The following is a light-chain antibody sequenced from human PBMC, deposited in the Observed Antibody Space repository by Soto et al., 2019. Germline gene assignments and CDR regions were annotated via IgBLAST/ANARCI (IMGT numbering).Light chain of an antibody. J-gene: IGLJ1*01. CDR1: SSNIGNNY. Sequence: QSALTQPPSVSAAPGQKVTISCSGSSSNIGNNYVSWYQQFPGTAPKLLIYDNNKRPSGIPDRFSGSKSGTSATLGITGLQTGDEADYYCGTWDSSLSAGVFGTGTKVTVL. CDR2: DNN. V-gene: IGLV1-51*01. CDR3: GTWDSSLSAGV.